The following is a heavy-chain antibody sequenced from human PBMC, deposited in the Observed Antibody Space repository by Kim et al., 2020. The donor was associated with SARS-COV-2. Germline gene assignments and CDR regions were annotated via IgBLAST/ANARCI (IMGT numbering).Heavy chain of an antibody. CDR1: GFTFSSCA. CDR3: AKGIVGARAFDY. Sequence: GGSLRLSCAASGFTFSSCAMNWVRQAPGKGLEWVSSISEGGGSTYYADSGKGRFTIFRDNSKYTVSLQMNSLRAEDTAIYYCAKGIVGARAFDYWGQGIL. CDR2: ISEGGGST. V-gene: IGHV3-23*01. J-gene: IGHJ4*02. D-gene: IGHD1-26*01.